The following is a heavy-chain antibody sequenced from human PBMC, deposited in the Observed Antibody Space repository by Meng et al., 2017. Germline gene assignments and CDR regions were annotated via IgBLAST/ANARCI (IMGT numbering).Heavy chain of an antibody. Sequence: GGSLRPSCAASGFVFSNVWMTWVRQAPGKGLEWVGRIKSKTDGETTDYAAPVKGRFSISRDDSKNTLYLQMNSLKTDDTAVYFCTTVKAYYDFLTGYDAKYYFDYWGQGTLVTVSS. CDR1: GFVFSNVW. J-gene: IGHJ4*02. CDR3: TTVKAYYDFLTGYDAKYYFDY. D-gene: IGHD3/OR15-3a*01. CDR2: IKSKTDGETT. V-gene: IGHV3-15*01.